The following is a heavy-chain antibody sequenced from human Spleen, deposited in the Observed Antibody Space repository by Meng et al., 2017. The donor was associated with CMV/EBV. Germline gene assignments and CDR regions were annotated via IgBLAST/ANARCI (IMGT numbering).Heavy chain of an antibody. J-gene: IGHJ5*02. CDR2: MNINSGAT. CDR1: TFTNYY. Sequence: TFTNYYIHWVRQAPGQGLEWMGGMNINSGATDYGQKFHGRVALTRDTSISTAYMELSSLMSEDTAVYYCARGHSSLPDIVPEVDMLDPWGQGTLVTVSS. CDR3: ARGHSSLPDIVPEVDMLDP. D-gene: IGHD2-8*01. V-gene: IGHV1-2*02.